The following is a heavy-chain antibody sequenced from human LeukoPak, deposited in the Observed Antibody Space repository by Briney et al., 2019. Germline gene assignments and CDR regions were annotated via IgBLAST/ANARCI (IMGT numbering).Heavy chain of an antibody. J-gene: IGHJ4*02. Sequence: GGSLRLSCAAPGFTFSSYAMHWVRQSPGKGLDWVAFIRNDGNKKNYAESVKGRFTISRDNSRNALYLQMDSLSAEDTAVYYCVKVDTWGQGTLVTVSS. D-gene: IGHD3-22*01. V-gene: IGHV3-30*02. CDR1: GFTFSSYA. CDR2: IRNDGNKK. CDR3: VKVDT.